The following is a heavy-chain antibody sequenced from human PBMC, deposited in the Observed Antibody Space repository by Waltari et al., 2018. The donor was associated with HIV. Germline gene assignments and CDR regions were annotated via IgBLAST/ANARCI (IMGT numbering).Heavy chain of an antibody. Sequence: QDQLIQSGTEVKEPGAPQRVSCRACGYTFLGYFIHWVRQAPGQGLEWMGDLNPRSGDTEYAQKFRGRVTLTGDTSVNTAYLDLKGLRFDDTATYFCHRPWDSDHWGSDLWGQGTLVIVS. CDR2: LNPRSGDT. CDR3: HRPWDSDHWGSDL. V-gene: IGHV1-2*02. J-gene: IGHJ4*01. CDR1: GYTFLGYF. D-gene: IGHD3-16*01.